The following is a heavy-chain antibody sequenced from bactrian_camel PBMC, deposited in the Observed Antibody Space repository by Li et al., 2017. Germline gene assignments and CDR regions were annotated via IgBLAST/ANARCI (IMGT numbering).Heavy chain of an antibody. CDR2: LSTRDGRT. J-gene: IGHJ4*01. D-gene: IGHD1*01. Sequence: QVQLVESGGGSVQAGGSLKLACVVNGYNSTIKYIGWFRQAPGKEREGVAALSTRDGRTLYADSVKGRFTISKDLAKNTVYLQMNSLKPEDTAMYYCAASRAMWLGQDKALDASQYSKWGQGTQVTVS. CDR1: GYNSTIKY. CDR3: AASRAMWLGQDKALDASQYSK. V-gene: IGHV3S53*01.